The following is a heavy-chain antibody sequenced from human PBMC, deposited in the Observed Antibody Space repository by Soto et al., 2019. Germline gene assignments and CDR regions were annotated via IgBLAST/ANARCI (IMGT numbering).Heavy chain of an antibody. D-gene: IGHD6-19*01. Sequence: QVQLVQSGAEVKKPGASVKVSCKVSGSTLTELSMHWVRQAPGKGLEWMGGFDPVDGETIYAQKFQGRVTMTDDTTTDTAYMELSSLRSEDTAVYYSATTRKYSSGRLLDGNVLGLNYYYYGMDVWGQGTTVTVSS. J-gene: IGHJ6*02. CDR3: ATTRKYSSGRLLDGNVLGLNYYYYGMDV. CDR2: FDPVDGET. CDR1: GSTLTELS. V-gene: IGHV1-24*01.